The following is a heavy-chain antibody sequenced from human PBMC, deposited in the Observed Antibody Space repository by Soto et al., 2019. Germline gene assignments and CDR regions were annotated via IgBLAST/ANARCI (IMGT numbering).Heavy chain of an antibody. D-gene: IGHD2-21*02. CDR2: IYYSGST. J-gene: IGHJ4*02. V-gene: IGHV4-30-4*01. Sequence: KPSETLSLTCTVSGGSISSGDYYWSWIRQPPGKGLEWIGYIYYSGSTYYNPSLKSRVTISVDTSKNQFSLKLSSVTAADTAVYYCARVGREVVPQRGDSLHFDYWGQGTLVTVSS. CDR3: ARVGREVVPQRGDSLHFDY. CDR1: GGSISSGDYY.